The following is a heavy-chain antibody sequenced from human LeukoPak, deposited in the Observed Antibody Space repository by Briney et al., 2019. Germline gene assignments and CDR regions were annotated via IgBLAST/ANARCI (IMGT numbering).Heavy chain of an antibody. J-gene: IGHJ5*02. D-gene: IGHD2-2*01. CDR1: GGSISSGGYY. Sequence: PSETLSLTCTVSGGSISSGGYYWSWIRQHPGKGLEWIGEINHSGSTNYNPSLKSRVTISVDTSKNQFSLKLSSVTAADTAVYYCARGGTIVVVPAARRLYNWFDPWGQGTLVTVSS. CDR2: INHSGST. V-gene: IGHV4-31*03. CDR3: ARGGTIVVVPAARRLYNWFDP.